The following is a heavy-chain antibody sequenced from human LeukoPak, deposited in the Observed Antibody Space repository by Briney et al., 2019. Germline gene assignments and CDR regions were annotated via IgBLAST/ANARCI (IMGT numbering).Heavy chain of an antibody. CDR3: TSGAMLVS. CDR1: GFTFSNAW. Sequence: GGSLRLSCAASGFTFSNAWMSWVRQAPGKGLEWVGRIKRKSDGGTTDYATPVKGRFTISRDDSKNTLYLQMNSLKTEDTAVYYCTSGAMLVSWGQGTLVTVSS. CDR2: IKRKSDGGTT. J-gene: IGHJ5*02. V-gene: IGHV3-15*01. D-gene: IGHD3-22*01.